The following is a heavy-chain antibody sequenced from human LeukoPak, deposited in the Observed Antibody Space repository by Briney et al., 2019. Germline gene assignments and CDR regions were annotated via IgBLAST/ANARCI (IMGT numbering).Heavy chain of an antibody. Sequence: GGSLRLSCAASGFTFSSYAMHWVRQAPGRGLEWVAVISYDGSNKYYADSVKGRFTISRDNSKNTLYLQMNSLRAEDTAVYYCARGGITMVRGAYLWGQGTLVTVSS. D-gene: IGHD3-10*01. CDR1: GFTFSSYA. CDR3: ARGGITMVRGAYL. CDR2: ISYDGSNK. V-gene: IGHV3-30*04. J-gene: IGHJ1*01.